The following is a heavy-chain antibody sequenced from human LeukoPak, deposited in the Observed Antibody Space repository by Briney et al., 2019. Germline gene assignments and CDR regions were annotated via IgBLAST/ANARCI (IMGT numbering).Heavy chain of an antibody. CDR3: ARELLGGDNTEPGY. V-gene: IGHV4-38-2*02. CDR2: IYHSGST. Sequence: SETLSLTCAVSGYSIISGYYWGWIRQPPGKGLEWIGSIYHSGSTYYNPSLKSRVTISVDTSKNQFSLKLSSVTAADTAVYYCARELLGGDNTEPGYWGQGTLVTVSS. J-gene: IGHJ4*02. CDR1: GYSIISGYY. D-gene: IGHD1-14*01.